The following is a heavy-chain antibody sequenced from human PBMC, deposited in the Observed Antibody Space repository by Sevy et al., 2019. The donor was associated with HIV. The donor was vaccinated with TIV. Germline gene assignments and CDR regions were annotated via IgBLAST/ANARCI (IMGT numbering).Heavy chain of an antibody. CDR1: GYSISSGYY. J-gene: IGHJ4*02. Sequence: SETLSLTCTVSGYSISSGYYWGWIRQPPGKGLEWIGNINHSGSTYYNPSLKSRVTISVDTSKNQFSLRPSSVTAADTAVYYCARDEELARGTAFDYWGQGTLVTVSS. CDR2: INHSGST. CDR3: ARDEELARGTAFDY. V-gene: IGHV4-38-2*02. D-gene: IGHD1-7*01.